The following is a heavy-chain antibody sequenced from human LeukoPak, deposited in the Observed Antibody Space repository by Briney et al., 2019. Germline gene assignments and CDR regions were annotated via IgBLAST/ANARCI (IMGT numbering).Heavy chain of an antibody. J-gene: IGHJ4*02. CDR2: IYYSGST. D-gene: IGHD4-17*01. CDR1: GGSISSYY. Sequence: SETLSLTCTVSGGSISSYYWSWIRQPPGKGLEWIGYIYYSGSTNYNPSLKSRVTISVDTSKNQFSLKLSSVTAADTAVYYRARESDYGDWDYWGQGTLVTVSS. CDR3: ARESDYGDWDY. V-gene: IGHV4-59*01.